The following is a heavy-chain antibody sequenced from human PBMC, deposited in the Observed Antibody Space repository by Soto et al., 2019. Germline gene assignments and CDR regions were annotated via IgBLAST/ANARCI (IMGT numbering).Heavy chain of an antibody. Sequence: GGSLRLSCAASGFTFSRYPINWVRQAPGKGLEWVAFISYDGGNKYYADSVKGRFTISRDNSKNTLYLQMNSLRTEDTAVYYCARESDPTVATYYFDYWGQGTLVTVSS. J-gene: IGHJ4*02. V-gene: IGHV3-30-3*01. CDR2: ISYDGGNK. CDR3: ARESDPTVATYYFDY. D-gene: IGHD6-19*01. CDR1: GFTFSRYP.